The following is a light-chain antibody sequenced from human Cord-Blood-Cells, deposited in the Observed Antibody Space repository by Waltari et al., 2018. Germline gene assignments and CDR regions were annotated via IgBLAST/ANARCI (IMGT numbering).Light chain of an antibody. CDR3: CSYAGSSTWV. J-gene: IGLJ3*02. Sequence: QYALTQHASVTGSPGPSTPLPCPGTSSDVGSSNLFSRYQQHPGKAPKLMIYEGSKRPSGVSNRFSGSKSGNTASLTISGLQAEDEADYYCCSYAGSSTWVFGGGTKLTVL. CDR2: EGS. V-gene: IGLV2-23*01. CDR1: SSDVGSSNL.